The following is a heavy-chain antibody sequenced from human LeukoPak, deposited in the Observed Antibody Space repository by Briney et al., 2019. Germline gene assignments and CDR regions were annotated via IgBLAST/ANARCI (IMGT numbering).Heavy chain of an antibody. CDR2: IYHSGST. CDR3: ARLGGYCSSTSCQNWFDP. V-gene: IGHV4-38-2*01. CDR1: GYSISSGYY. J-gene: IGHJ5*02. Sequence: SETLSLTRAVSGYSISSGYYWGWIRQPPGKGLEWIGSIYHSGSTYYNPSLKSRVTISVDTSKNQFSLKLSSVTAADTAVYYCARLGGYCSSTSCQNWFDPWGQGTLVTVSS. D-gene: IGHD2-2*01.